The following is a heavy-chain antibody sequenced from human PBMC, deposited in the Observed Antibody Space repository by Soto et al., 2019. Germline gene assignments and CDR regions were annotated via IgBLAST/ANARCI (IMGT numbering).Heavy chain of an antibody. D-gene: IGHD2-15*01. V-gene: IGHV1-69*06. CDR1: GGTFSSYA. CDR2: IIPIFGTA. Sequence: QVQLVQSGAEVKKPGSSVKVSCKASGGTFSSYAISWVRQAPGQGLEWMGGIIPIFGTANYAQKFQGRVTITADKSTSTADMELSSLRSEDTAVYYCAWYGGNAGEIYDYYGKDVWGQGTTVTVS. J-gene: IGHJ6*02. CDR3: AWYGGNAGEIYDYYGKDV.